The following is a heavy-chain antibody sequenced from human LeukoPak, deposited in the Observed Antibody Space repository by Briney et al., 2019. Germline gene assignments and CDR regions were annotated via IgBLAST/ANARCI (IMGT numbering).Heavy chain of an antibody. CDR1: GFTFRAYW. J-gene: IGHJ4*02. CDR2: INGAGSEK. CDR3: ASPYDSSGYYDR. V-gene: IGHV3-7*03. D-gene: IGHD3-22*01. Sequence: GGSLRLSCVVSGFTFRAYWMTWVRQAPGKGLEWVANINGAGSEKYYVDSVRGRFTISRDNAKNSLFLQMNSLRDGDTAIYYCASPYDSSGYYDRWGQGTLVTVSS.